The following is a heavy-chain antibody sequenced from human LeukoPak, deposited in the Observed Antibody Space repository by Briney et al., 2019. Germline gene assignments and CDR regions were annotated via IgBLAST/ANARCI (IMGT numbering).Heavy chain of an antibody. V-gene: IGHV3-74*01. CDR3: ASSFDDFWQ. CDR1: GFTFSNYW. D-gene: IGHD3-3*01. J-gene: IGHJ3*01. Sequence: GGSLRLSCAASGFTFSNYWMHWVRQAPGKGLVWVSRVSGDGSSTNYADSVKGRFTISRDNAKNTLYLQMNSLRAEDTAMYYCASSFDDFWQWGKGTMVTVSS. CDR2: VSGDGSST.